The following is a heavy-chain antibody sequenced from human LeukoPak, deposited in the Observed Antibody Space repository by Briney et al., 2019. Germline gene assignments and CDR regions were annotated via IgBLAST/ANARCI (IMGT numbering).Heavy chain of an antibody. CDR1: GFSFSTYD. CDR2: IRYDGSNK. Sequence: GGSLRLSCAASGFSFSTYDMHWVRQGPGKGLEWVAFIRYDGSNKYYADSVKGRFTISRDNSKNTLYLQMNSLRAEDTAAYYCVYSDYWGQGTLVTVSS. CDR3: VYSDY. J-gene: IGHJ4*02. V-gene: IGHV3-30*02. D-gene: IGHD2-15*01.